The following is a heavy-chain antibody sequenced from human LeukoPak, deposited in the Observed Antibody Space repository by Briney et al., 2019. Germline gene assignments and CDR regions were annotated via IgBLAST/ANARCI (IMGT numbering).Heavy chain of an antibody. D-gene: IGHD6-6*01. V-gene: IGHV1-46*01. CDR3: ARGHSNSPFLY. CDR1: GYTFTSYY. Sequence: WASVKVSCKASGYTFTSYYLHWVRQAPGQGLEWMGIINPSGGSTSYAQKFQDRVTMTRDTPTSTAYMELSSLRSEDTAVYYCARGHSNSPFLYWGQGTLVTVSS. CDR2: INPSGGST. J-gene: IGHJ4*02.